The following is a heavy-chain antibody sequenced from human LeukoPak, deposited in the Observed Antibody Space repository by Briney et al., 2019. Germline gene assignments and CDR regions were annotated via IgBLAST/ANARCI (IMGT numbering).Heavy chain of an antibody. CDR2: IYYSGSS. V-gene: IGHV4-31*03. CDR1: GGSISSGVSY. J-gene: IGHJ4*02. CDR3: ARGRQVGNTGYYFDY. D-gene: IGHD1-26*01. Sequence: PSQTLSLTCTVSGGSISSGVSYWSWIRQHPGKGLEWIAYIYYSGSSSYNPSLKSRVTISLDTSKSQFSLNLNSVTAADTAVYYCARGRQVGNTGYYFDYWGQGTLVTVSS.